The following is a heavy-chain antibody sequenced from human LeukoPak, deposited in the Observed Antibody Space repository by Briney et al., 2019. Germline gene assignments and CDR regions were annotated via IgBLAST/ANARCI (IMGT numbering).Heavy chain of an antibody. CDR3: ARDHESTYYDFWSGYFSQRSYYFDY. Sequence: GATVKVSCKASGYTFTSYYMHWVRQAPGQGLEWMGIINPSGGSTSYAQKSQGRVTMTRDTSTSTVYMELSSLRSEDTAVYYCARDHESTYYDFWSGYFSQRSYYFDYWGQGTLVTVSS. J-gene: IGHJ4*02. CDR2: INPSGGST. D-gene: IGHD3-3*01. CDR1: GYTFTSYY. V-gene: IGHV1-46*01.